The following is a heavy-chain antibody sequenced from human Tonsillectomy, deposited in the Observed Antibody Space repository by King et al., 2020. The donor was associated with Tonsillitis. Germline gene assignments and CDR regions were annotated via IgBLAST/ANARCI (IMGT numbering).Heavy chain of an antibody. D-gene: IGHD4-23*01. Sequence: QLQESGPGLVKPSETLSLTCTVSGGSISSSSYYWGWIRQPPGKGLEWIGSIYYSGSTYYNPSLKSRGTISVDTSKNQFSLKLSSVTAADTAVYYCARQVVTRHFDYWGQGTLVTVSS. CDR3: ARQVVTRHFDY. CDR1: GGSISSSSYY. J-gene: IGHJ4*02. CDR2: IYYSGST. V-gene: IGHV4-39*01.